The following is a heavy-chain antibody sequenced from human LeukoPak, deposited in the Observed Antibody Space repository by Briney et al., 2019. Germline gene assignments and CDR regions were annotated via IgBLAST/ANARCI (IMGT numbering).Heavy chain of an antibody. CDR3: AREAYSSPFYYYYMDV. Sequence: SETLSLTCTVSGGSISSGGYYWSWIRQPPGKGLEWIGYIYHSGSTYYNPSLKSRVTISVDRSKNQFSLKLSSVTAADTAVYYCAREAYSSPFYYYYMDVWGKGTTVTVSS. CDR1: GGSISSGGYY. D-gene: IGHD6-13*01. J-gene: IGHJ6*03. CDR2: IYHSGST. V-gene: IGHV4-30-2*01.